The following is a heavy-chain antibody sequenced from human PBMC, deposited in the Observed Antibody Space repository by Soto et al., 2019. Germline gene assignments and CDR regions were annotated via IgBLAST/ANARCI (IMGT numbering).Heavy chain of an antibody. J-gene: IGHJ4*02. CDR1: GFTFSSYA. Sequence: QVQLVESGGGVVQPGRSLRLSCAASGFTFSSYAMHWVRQAPGKGLEWVAVISYDGSDKYYADSVKGRFTISRDNSKNKLNLQMNSLRADDTAVYYCAKALGELSTESYDYWGQGTLITVSS. CDR2: ISYDGSDK. CDR3: AKALGELSTESYDY. V-gene: IGHV3-30*18. D-gene: IGHD3-16*02.